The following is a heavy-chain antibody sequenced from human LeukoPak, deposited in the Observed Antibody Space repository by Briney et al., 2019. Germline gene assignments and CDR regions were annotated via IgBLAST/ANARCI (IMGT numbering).Heavy chain of an antibody. CDR3: ARHGDLLSPFQT. D-gene: IGHD2-21*02. J-gene: IGHJ5*02. CDR1: GGSISSSSYF. CDR2: FYYSGST. V-gene: IGHV4-39*01. Sequence: SETLSLTCTVSGGSISSSSYFWGWIRQPPGKGLEWIGSFYYSGSTYYNPSLKSRVTISIDTSKNQFSLKLSSVTAADTAMYYCARHGDLLSPFQTWGQGTLVTVSS.